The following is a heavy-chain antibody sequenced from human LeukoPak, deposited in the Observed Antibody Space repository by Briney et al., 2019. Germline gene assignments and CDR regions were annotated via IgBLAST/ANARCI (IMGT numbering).Heavy chain of an antibody. CDR2: ISYDGSNK. J-gene: IGHJ4*02. CDR3: ARAGDFSFKD. Sequence: GRSLRLSCAASGFTFSSYGMHWVRQAPGKGLEWVAVISYDGSNKYYADSVKGRFTISRDNSKNTLYLQMNSLRAEDTAVYYCARAGDFSFKDWGQGTLVTVSS. CDR1: GFTFSSYG. D-gene: IGHD3-3*01. V-gene: IGHV3-30*03.